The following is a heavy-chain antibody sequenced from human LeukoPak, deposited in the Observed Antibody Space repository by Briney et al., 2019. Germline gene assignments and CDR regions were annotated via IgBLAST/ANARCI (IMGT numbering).Heavy chain of an antibody. CDR1: GFTFSSYG. V-gene: IGHV3-7*01. Sequence: GGTLRLSCAASGFTFSSYGMSWVRQAPGKGLEWVANIKQDGSEKYYVDSVKGRFTISRDNAKNSLYLQMNSLRAEDTAVYYCACTGGNSGAFDIWGQGTMVTVSS. CDR2: IKQDGSEK. J-gene: IGHJ3*02. CDR3: ACTGGNSGAFDI. D-gene: IGHD4-23*01.